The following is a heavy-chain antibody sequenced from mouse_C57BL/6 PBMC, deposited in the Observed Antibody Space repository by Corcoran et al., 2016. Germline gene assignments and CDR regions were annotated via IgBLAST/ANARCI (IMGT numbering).Heavy chain of an antibody. Sequence: QVQLQQSGAELARPGASVKLSCKASGYTFTSYGISWVKQRTGQGLEWIGEIYPRRGNTYYNEKFKGKATLTADKSSSTAYMELRSLTSEDSAVYFCARAAYWGQGTLVTVSA. CDR3: ARAAY. V-gene: IGHV1-81*01. CDR2: IYPRRGNT. CDR1: GYTFTSYG. J-gene: IGHJ3*01.